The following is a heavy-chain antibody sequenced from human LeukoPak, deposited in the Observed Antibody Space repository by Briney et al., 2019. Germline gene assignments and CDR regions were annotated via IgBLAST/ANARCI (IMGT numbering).Heavy chain of an antibody. D-gene: IGHD2-2*01. Sequence: PGGSLRLSCAASGFTFSSYGMHWVRQAPGKGLEGVAVIWYDGSNKYYADSVKGRFTISRDNSKNTLYLQMNSLRAEDTAVYYCARDCSSTSCYDYWGQGTLVTVSS. CDR1: GFTFSSYG. V-gene: IGHV3-33*01. J-gene: IGHJ4*02. CDR2: IWYDGSNK. CDR3: ARDCSSTSCYDY.